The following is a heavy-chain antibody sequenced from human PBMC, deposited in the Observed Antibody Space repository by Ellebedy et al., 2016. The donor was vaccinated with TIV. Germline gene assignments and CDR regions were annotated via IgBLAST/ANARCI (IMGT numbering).Heavy chain of an antibody. V-gene: IGHV3-15*07. CDR2: IKSKADGGTT. J-gene: IGHJ4*02. CDR3: TLTQYYFDY. Sequence: GESLKISCAASGFTFSNAWMNWVRQAPGKGLEWVGRIKSKADGGTTDYAAPVKGRFTISRDDSKNTLYLQMNSLKTEDTAVYYCTLTQYYFDYWGQGTLVTVSS. CDR1: GFTFSNAW. D-gene: IGHD3-9*01.